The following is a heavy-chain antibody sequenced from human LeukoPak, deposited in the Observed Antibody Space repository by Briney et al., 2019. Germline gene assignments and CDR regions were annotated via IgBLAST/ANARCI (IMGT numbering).Heavy chain of an antibody. D-gene: IGHD2-2*01. V-gene: IGHV3-7*01. J-gene: IGHJ6*03. CDR3: ARDGGTSTFYYYYYYMDV. CDR2: IKQDGSGK. Sequence: GGSLRLSCSASGSTFTTYWMTWVRQAPGKGLEWVANIKQDGSGKYYVDSVKGRFTISRDNTEDSLYLQMNSLRAEDTAVYYCARDGGTSTFYYYYYYMDVWGQGTLVTVSS. CDR1: GSTFTTYW.